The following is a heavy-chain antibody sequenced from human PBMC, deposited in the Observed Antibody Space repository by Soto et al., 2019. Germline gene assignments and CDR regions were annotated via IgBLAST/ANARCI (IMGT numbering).Heavy chain of an antibody. V-gene: IGHV4-59*01. D-gene: IGHD2-15*01. J-gene: IGHJ4*02. CDR3: ARYYCSGGSCYFSDY. Sequence: SETLSLTCTVSGDSISSSYWSWIRQTPGKGLEWIGFSHYTGTTRYNPSLKSRVSFSVDMSKNQFSLKLSSVTTADTAVYYCARYYCSGGSCYFSDYWGQGTRVTVSS. CDR2: SHYTGTT. CDR1: GDSISSSY.